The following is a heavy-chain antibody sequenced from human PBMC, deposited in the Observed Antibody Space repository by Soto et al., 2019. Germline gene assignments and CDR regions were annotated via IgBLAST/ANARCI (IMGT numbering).Heavy chain of an antibody. CDR2: ISGSGGST. CDR1: GFTFSSYA. V-gene: IGHV3-23*01. J-gene: IGHJ4*02. CDR3: AKDAHSSGWYEAGYLDY. D-gene: IGHD6-19*01. Sequence: PGGSLRLSCAASGFTFSSYAMSWVRQAPGKGLKWVSAISGSGGSTYYADSVKGRFTISRDNSKNTLYLQMNSLRAEDTVVYYCAKDAHSSGWYEAGYLDYSGRGSLVTVSS.